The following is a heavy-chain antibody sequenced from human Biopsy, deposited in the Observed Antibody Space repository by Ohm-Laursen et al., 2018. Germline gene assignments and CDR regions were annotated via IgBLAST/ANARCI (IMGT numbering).Heavy chain of an antibody. D-gene: IGHD1-26*01. V-gene: IGHV1-69*13. CDR2: IIPMFGAA. Sequence: GATVKISCKAPGGTFSNYGVSWVRQAPGQGLEWMGGIIPMFGAANYAQMFQGRVTISADESTSTSYMELSSLTTEDMAIYYCARGPHSGSHSCFDYWGRGTLVTVSS. CDR3: ARGPHSGSHSCFDY. CDR1: GGTFSNYG. J-gene: IGHJ4*02.